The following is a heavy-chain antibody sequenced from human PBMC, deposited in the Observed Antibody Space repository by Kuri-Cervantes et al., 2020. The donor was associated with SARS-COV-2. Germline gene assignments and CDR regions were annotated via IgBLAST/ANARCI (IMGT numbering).Heavy chain of an antibody. CDR2: IYYTGNT. Sequence: SRTLSLTCAASGFNFCSYGMHWLRQHPGNGLEWIGYIYYTGNTYYNPSLKRRVTISVDTSKNQFSLRLRFVTSADTAVYYCARVGDLLILGIDYWGQGTLVTVSS. V-gene: IGHV4-31*02. CDR1: GFNFCSYG. D-gene: IGHD1-26*01. J-gene: IGHJ4*02. CDR3: ARVGDLLILGIDY.